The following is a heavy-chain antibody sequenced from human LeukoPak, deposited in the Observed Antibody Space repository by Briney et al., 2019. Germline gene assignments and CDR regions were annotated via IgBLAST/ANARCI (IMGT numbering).Heavy chain of an antibody. J-gene: IGHJ4*02. D-gene: IGHD4-17*01. CDR2: ISGGGGNT. V-gene: IGHV3-23*01. CDR1: GSTFSSYV. Sequence: GGSLRLSCAASGSTFSSYVMSWVRQAPGKGLEWVSAISGGGGNTYYADSVKGRFTFSRDTSKNTLCLQMNSLRAEDTAVYYCAKLYNDYGDENFDYWGQGTLVTVSS. CDR3: AKLYNDYGDENFDY.